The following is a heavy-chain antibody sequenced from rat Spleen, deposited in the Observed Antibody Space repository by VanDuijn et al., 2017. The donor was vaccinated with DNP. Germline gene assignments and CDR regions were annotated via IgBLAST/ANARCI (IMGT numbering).Heavy chain of an antibody. D-gene: IGHD1-1*01. CDR2: ISPSGGSK. CDR3: AIYFYSGDNWFGY. V-gene: IGHV5-23*01. Sequence: EVQLVESGGGLVQPGGSLKLSCAASGFTFSNYNMACVCQAPKKGLEWGATISPSGGSKYYRDSMKGRFTISRDIAKNTLYLQMNSLRSEDTATYYCAIYFYSGDNWFGYWGQGTLVTVSS. J-gene: IGHJ3*01. CDR1: GFTFSNYN.